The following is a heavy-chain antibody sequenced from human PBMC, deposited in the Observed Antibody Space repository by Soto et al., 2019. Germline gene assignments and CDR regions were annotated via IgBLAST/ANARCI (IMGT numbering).Heavy chain of an antibody. Sequence: QVHLVASGGGVVQPGRSLRLSCTASGFTFSSHAMHWVRQAPGKGLEWVAAVSHDGPNKYYADSVKGRFTISRDNSENTLYLQMTSLSSEDTAVYYCAKVRGQHQVLYYFDYWGQGTRVLFAS. D-gene: IGHD6-13*01. V-gene: IGHV3-30*18. CDR1: GFTFSSHA. CDR2: VSHDGPNK. CDR3: AKVRGQHQVLYYFDY. J-gene: IGHJ4*02.